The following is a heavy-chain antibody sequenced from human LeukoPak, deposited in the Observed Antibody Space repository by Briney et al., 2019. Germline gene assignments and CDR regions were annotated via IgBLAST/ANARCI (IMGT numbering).Heavy chain of an antibody. V-gene: IGHV3-64D*06. CDR1: RFTFSSYA. Sequence: GGSLRLSCSASRFTFSSYAMHWVSQARGKGLEYVSAISSNGGSTYYADSVKGRFTISRDNSKNTLYLQMSSLRAEDTAVYYCVKLSSDFDHWGQGTRVTVSS. CDR2: ISSNGGST. J-gene: IGHJ4*02. D-gene: IGHD1-26*01. CDR3: VKLSSDFDH.